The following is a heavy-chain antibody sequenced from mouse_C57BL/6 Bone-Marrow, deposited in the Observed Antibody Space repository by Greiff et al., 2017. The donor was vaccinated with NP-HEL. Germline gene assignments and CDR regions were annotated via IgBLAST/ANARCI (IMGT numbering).Heavy chain of an antibody. CDR1: GYTFTSYW. J-gene: IGHJ4*01. Sequence: QVQLQQSGAELVKPGASVKLSCKASGYTFTSYWMQWVKQRPGQGLEWIGEIDPSDSYTNYNQKFKGKATLTVDTSSSTAYMQLSSLTSEDSAVYYCARNHGTAMDYWGQGTSVTVSS. V-gene: IGHV1-50*01. D-gene: IGHD2-1*01. CDR2: IDPSDSYT. CDR3: ARNHGTAMDY.